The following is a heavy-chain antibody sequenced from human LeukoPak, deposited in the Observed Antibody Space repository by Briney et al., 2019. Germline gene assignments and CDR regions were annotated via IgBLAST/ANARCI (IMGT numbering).Heavy chain of an antibody. CDR3: ARDLLTGNDY. D-gene: IGHD7-27*01. Sequence: GGSLRLSCVASGFTLSSYSMNWVRQAPRKGLEWVSHISSSGSTIYYADSVKGRFTVSRDNFEDSLYLQMSSLRAEDTAVYYCARDLLTGNDYWGQGTLVTVSS. CDR1: GFTLSSYS. J-gene: IGHJ4*02. V-gene: IGHV3-48*01. CDR2: ISSSGSTI.